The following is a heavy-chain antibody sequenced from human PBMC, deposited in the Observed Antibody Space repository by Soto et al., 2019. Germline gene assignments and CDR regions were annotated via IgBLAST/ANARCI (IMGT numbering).Heavy chain of an antibody. CDR2: INYIGTT. CDR3: ARGNTIRSNWFVP. V-gene: IGHV4-34*01. Sequence: SETLSLTCSVNDESLSGYYWSWFRQPPGKGLEWIGHINYIGTTDYNPPLKSRVTISVDMSKSQFSLRLTSVTTADTAVYYCARGNTIRSNWFVPWGQGTLVTVSS. D-gene: IGHD2-2*01. J-gene: IGHJ5*02. CDR1: DESLSGYY.